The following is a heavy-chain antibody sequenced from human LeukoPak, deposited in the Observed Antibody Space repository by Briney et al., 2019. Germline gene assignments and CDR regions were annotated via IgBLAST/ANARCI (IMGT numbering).Heavy chain of an antibody. CDR2: VNPNRGGS. CDR1: GYTFTGHY. J-gene: IGHJ4*02. CDR3: AREVGATTAGVY. D-gene: IGHD1-26*01. V-gene: IGHV1-2*06. Sequence: ASVKVSCKASGYTFTGHYMQWVRQAPGHRLEWIGRVNPNRGGSNYAQQLQGRVTINRDRSLGTAYMELSALRSDDPAQYHCAREVGATTAGVYWGQGTLVTVSS.